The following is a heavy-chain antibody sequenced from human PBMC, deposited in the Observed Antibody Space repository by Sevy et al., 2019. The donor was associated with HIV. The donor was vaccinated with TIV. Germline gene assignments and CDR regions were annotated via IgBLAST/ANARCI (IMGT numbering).Heavy chain of an antibody. CDR2: ISSRGDYT. CDR1: GFTFSSND. V-gene: IGHV3-23*01. J-gene: IGHJ4*02. CDR3: TKYDFWSGSERPNFDY. D-gene: IGHD3-3*01. Sequence: GGSLRLSCAASGFTFSSNDMSWVRQAPGKGLEWVSSISSRGDYTFYADSVKGRFTVPRDNSKYTLFLQMNSLRAEDTAVYYCTKYDFWSGSERPNFDYWGQGTLATVSS.